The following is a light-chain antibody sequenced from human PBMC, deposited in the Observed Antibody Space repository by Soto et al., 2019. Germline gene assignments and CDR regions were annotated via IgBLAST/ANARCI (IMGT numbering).Light chain of an antibody. CDR3: TSYAGSNNFGV. V-gene: IGLV2-8*01. CDR2: DVN. J-gene: IGLJ1*01. Sequence: QSVLTQPPSASGSPGQSVTISCTGTTSDVGGSDYVSWYQHHPGKAPKLIIYDVNKRPSGVPDRFSGSKSGNTASLTVSGLQAEDEADYYCTSYAGSNNFGVFGTGTKLTVL. CDR1: TSDVGGSDY.